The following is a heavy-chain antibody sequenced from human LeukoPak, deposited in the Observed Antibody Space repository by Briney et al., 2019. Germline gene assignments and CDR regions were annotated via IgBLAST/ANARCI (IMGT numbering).Heavy chain of an antibody. J-gene: IGHJ4*02. CDR1: GGSISSYY. D-gene: IGHD1-1*01. Sequence: SETLSLTCTVSGGSISSYYWSWIRQPPGKGLEWIGYIYYSGSTYYNPSLKSRVTISVDTSKNQFSLKLSSVTAADTAVYYCARGGDWNDDAHLFDYWGQGTLVTVSS. CDR2: IYYSGST. V-gene: IGHV4-59*01. CDR3: ARGGDWNDDAHLFDY.